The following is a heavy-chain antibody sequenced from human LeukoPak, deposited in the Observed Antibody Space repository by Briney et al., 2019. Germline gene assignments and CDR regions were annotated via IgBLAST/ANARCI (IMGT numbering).Heavy chain of an antibody. CDR1: GFTFSSYA. J-gene: IGHJ6*02. D-gene: IGHD3-22*01. CDR2: ISGSGGST. V-gene: IGHV3-23*01. Sequence: GGSLRLSCAASGFTFSSYAMSWVRQAPGKGLEWVSAISGSGGSTYYADSVKGRFTISRDNSKNTLYLQMNSLRAEDTAVYYCARELVRATDYYYYGMDVWGQGTTVTVSS. CDR3: ARELVRATDYYYYGMDV.